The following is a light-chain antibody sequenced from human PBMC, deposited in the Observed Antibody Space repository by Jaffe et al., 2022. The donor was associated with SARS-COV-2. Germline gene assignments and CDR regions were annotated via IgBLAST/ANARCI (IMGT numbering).Light chain of an antibody. J-gene: IGKJ3*01. V-gene: IGKV1-39*01. CDR3: QQSYSTLFT. CDR1: QSISSY. Sequence: DIQMTQSPSSLSASVGDRVTITCRASQSISSYLNWYQQSPGEAPKLLIYAASSLQSGVPSRFSGSGSGTDFTLSISSLQPEDFATYYCQQSYSTLFTFGPGTKVDIK. CDR2: AAS.